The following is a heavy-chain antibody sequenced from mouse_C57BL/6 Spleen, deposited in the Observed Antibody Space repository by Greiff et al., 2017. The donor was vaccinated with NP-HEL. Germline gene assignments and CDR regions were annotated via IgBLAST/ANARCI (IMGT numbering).Heavy chain of an antibody. CDR2: FYPGSGSI. J-gene: IGHJ4*01. Sequence: VQLQESGAELVKPGASVKLSCKASGYTFTEYTIHWVKQRSGQGLEWIGWFYPGSGSIKYNEKFKDKATLTADKSSSTVYMELSRLTSEDSAVYFCARHEWSYYSNGYYAMDYWGQGTSVTVSS. CDR3: ARHEWSYYSNGYYAMDY. CDR1: GYTFTEYT. D-gene: IGHD2-5*01. V-gene: IGHV1-62-2*01.